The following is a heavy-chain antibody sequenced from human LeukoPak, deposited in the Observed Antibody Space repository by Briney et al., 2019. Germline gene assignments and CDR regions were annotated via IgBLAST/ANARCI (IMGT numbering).Heavy chain of an antibody. CDR3: ARLYYYDSSGPPL. CDR1: GYSISSSNYY. V-gene: IGHV4-39*02. J-gene: IGHJ4*02. Sequence: SETLSLTCTISGYSISSSNYYWGWIRQPPGKGLEWIGNINYSGRTYYNPSLKSRVTISVDTSKNDFSLKLSSVTAADTAVYYCARLYYYDSSGPPLWGQGTMVAVSS. CDR2: INYSGRT. D-gene: IGHD3-22*01.